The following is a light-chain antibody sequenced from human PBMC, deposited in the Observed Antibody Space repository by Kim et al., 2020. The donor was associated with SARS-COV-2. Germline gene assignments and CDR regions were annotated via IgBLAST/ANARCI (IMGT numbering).Light chain of an antibody. CDR3: QKYNSAPLFT. V-gene: IGKV1-27*01. Sequence: SVGDRVTITCRASQGISNYLAWYQQKPGKVPKRLIYAASTLQSGVPSRFSGSGSGTDFTLTISSLQPEDVATYYCQKYNSAPLFTFGPGTKVDIK. CDR2: AAS. CDR1: QGISNY. J-gene: IGKJ3*01.